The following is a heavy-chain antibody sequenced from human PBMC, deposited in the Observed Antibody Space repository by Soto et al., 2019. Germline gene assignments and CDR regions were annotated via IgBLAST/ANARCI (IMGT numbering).Heavy chain of an antibody. Sequence: LRLSCAASGFSFSSYSMNWVRQAPGKGLEWVSSISSTTSDTFYADSVKGRFTISRDNAKNSLYLQMNSLRAEDTAVYYCVRDFVAATGFFEYWGLGTLVTVSS. V-gene: IGHV3-21*01. CDR2: ISSTTSDT. J-gene: IGHJ4*02. CDR3: VRDFVAATGFFEY. CDR1: GFSFSSYS. D-gene: IGHD6-19*01.